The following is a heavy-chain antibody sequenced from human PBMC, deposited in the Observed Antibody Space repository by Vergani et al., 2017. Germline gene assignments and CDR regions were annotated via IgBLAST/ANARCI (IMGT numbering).Heavy chain of an antibody. Sequence: QVQLVQSGAEVKKPGASVKVSCKASGYTFTGYYMHWVRQAPGQGLEWMGWINPNSGGTNYAQKFQGRVTMTRDTSISTAYMELSRLRSDDTAVYYCARPPIAAAGDNWFDPWGQGCLVTVSS. CDR1: GYTFTGYY. V-gene: IGHV1-2*02. CDR3: ARPPIAAAGDNWFDP. D-gene: IGHD6-13*01. CDR2: INPNSGGT. J-gene: IGHJ5*02.